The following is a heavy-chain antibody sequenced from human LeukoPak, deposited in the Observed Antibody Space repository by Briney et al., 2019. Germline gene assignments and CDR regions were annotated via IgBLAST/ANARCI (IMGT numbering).Heavy chain of an antibody. V-gene: IGHV3-23*01. Sequence: SGGSLRLSCAASGFTFSSYAMSWVRQAPGKGLEWVSDISGTGRTTYYADSVKGRFTISRDNSKNTLYLQMNSLRAEDTAVYYCAKDDKNYGSGSPYYFNYWGQGILVTVSS. CDR1: GFTFSSYA. D-gene: IGHD3-10*01. CDR3: AKDDKNYGSGSPYYFNY. CDR2: ISGTGRTT. J-gene: IGHJ4*02.